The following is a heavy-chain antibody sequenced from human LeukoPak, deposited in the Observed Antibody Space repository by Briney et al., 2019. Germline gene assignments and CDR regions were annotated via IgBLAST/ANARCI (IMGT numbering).Heavy chain of an antibody. Sequence: GGSLRLSCAASGFTFSDYYMSWIRQAPETGLEWLSYTSPSGGTIYYTDSVKGRFTMSRDNAQNALYLEMNSLRAEDTAVYYCARGPPLVAVAGMGFDYWGQGTLVTVSS. V-gene: IGHV3-11*01. D-gene: IGHD6-19*01. J-gene: IGHJ4*02. CDR3: ARGPPLVAVAGMGFDY. CDR1: GFTFSDYY. CDR2: TSPSGGTI.